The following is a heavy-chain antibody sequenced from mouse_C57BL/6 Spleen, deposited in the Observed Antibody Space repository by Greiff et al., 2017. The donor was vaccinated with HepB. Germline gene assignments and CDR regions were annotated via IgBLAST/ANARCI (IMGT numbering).Heavy chain of an antibody. V-gene: IGHV1-74*01. CDR3: ATYGNYEYFDV. CDR2: IHPSDSDT. D-gene: IGHD2-1*01. J-gene: IGHJ1*03. Sequence: QVQLKQPGAELVKPGASVKVSCKASGYTFTSYWMHWVKQRPGQGLEWIGRIHPSDSDTNYNQKFKGKATLTVDKSSSTAYMQLSSLTSEDSAVYYCATYGNYEYFDVWGTGTTFTVSS. CDR1: GYTFTSYW.